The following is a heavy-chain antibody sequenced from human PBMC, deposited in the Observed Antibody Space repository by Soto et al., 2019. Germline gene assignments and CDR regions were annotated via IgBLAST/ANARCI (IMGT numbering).Heavy chain of an antibody. J-gene: IGHJ6*02. Sequence: PGGSLRLSCAASGFTFSNYWMRWVRQAPGKGLVWVSRIDSDGSSTNYADSVKGRFTIPRDNAKDTLFLQMNSLRAEDTAVYYCARAIGDYDSSGYYYYYGMDVWGQGTTVTVSS. CDR1: GFTFSNYW. CDR2: IDSDGSST. V-gene: IGHV3-74*01. CDR3: ARAIGDYDSSGYYYYYGMDV. D-gene: IGHD3-22*01.